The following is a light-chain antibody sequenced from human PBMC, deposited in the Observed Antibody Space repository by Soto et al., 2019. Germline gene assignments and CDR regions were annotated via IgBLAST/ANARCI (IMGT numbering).Light chain of an antibody. J-gene: IGKJ3*01. Sequence: EIVLTQSPATLSLSPGERATLSCRASQSVSSYLAWYQQKPGQAPRLLIYDASNRATGIPARFSGSGSGTDFTLTISTLEPEDFAVYYCQHRSNWPLLFGPGTKVDIK. CDR3: QHRSNWPLL. CDR2: DAS. CDR1: QSVSSY. V-gene: IGKV3-11*01.